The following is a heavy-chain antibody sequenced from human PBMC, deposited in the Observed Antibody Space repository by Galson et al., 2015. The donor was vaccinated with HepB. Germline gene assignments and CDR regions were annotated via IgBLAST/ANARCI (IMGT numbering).Heavy chain of an antibody. D-gene: IGHD5-12*01. V-gene: IGHV1-69*13. CDR2: IIPIFGTA. CDR3: ARVHVDIVATIPLCGGDCYSYWYFDL. CDR1: GGTFSSYA. J-gene: IGHJ2*01. Sequence: SVKVSCKASGGTFSSYAISWVRQAPGQGLEWMGGIIPIFGTANYAQKFQGRVTITADESTSTAYMELSSLRSEDTAVYYCARVHVDIVATIPLCGGDCYSYWYFDLWGRGTLVTVSS.